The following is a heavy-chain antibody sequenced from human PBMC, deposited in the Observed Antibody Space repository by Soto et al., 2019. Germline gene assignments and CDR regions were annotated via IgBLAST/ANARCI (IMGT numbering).Heavy chain of an antibody. D-gene: IGHD3-22*01. V-gene: IGHV3-23*01. J-gene: IGHJ4*02. CDR2: ISGSGGSR. CDR3: AKDYYYDSSGYYDDGDFDY. CDR1: GFTFSNYA. Sequence: EVQLLESGGGLVQPGGSLRLSCAASGFTFSNYAMSWVRQAPGKGLEWVSTISGSGGSRYYADSVKGRFSISRDNSKNTLYMQMNSLRDEDTAVYYCAKDYYYDSSGYYDDGDFDYWGQGTLVTVSS.